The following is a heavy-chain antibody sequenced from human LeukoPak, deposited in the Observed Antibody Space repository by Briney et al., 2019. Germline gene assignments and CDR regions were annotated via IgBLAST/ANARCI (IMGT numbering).Heavy chain of an antibody. CDR3: AKESGSTSPKYFQH. CDR2: IRYDGSNK. J-gene: IGHJ1*01. V-gene: IGHV3-30*02. CDR1: GFTLSSYG. Sequence: GGSLRLSCAASGFTLSSYGMHWVRQAPGKGLEWVAFIRYDGSNKYYADSVKGRFTIPRDNCKNTLYLQMNSLRAEDTAVYYCAKESGSTSPKYFQHWGQGTLVTVSS. D-gene: IGHD2-2*01.